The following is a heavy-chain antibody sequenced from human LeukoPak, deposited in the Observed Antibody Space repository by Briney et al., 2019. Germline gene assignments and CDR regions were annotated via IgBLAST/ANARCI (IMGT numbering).Heavy chain of an antibody. V-gene: IGHV4-34*01. CDR1: GGSSSGYY. D-gene: IGHD6-13*01. CDR2: INHSGST. Sequence: SETLSLTCAVYGGSSSGYYWSWIRQPPGKGLEWIGEINHSGSTNYNPSLKSRVTISVDTSKNQFSLKLSSVTAADTAVYYCARRSNLENSSSWYVVDYWGQGTLVTVSS. J-gene: IGHJ4*02. CDR3: ARRSNLENSSSWYVVDY.